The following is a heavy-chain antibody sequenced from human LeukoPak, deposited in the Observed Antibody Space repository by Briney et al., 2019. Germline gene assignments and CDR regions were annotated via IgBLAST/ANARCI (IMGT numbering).Heavy chain of an antibody. CDR1: GFTFTGHT. CDR2: IGGRDDRT. CDR3: AKDANPLYDFWTGYK. Sequence: GGALRLSCAASGFTFTGHTMTWLRQAPGKGLEWVSIIGGRDDRTYYAASVEGRFTTSRENSKNSLYLQMSSLRAEDTAVYYCAKDANPLYDFWTGYKWGQGTLVTVSS. D-gene: IGHD3-3*01. J-gene: IGHJ4*02. V-gene: IGHV3-23*01.